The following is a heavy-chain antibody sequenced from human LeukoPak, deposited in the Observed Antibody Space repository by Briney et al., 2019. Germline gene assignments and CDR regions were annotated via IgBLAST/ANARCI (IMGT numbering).Heavy chain of an antibody. CDR1: GFTFSSYW. J-gene: IGHJ4*02. CDR3: VRHTRRSPGDY. V-gene: IGHV3-7*01. CDR2: IRDDGSDK. D-gene: IGHD1-26*01. Sequence: GGSLRLSCAASGFTFSSYWMTWVRYAPGKGLEWMANIRDDGSDKYYVASVKGRFTISRDNAQNTLLLQMDSLRVEDTAVYYCVRHTRRSPGDYWGQGTLVTVST.